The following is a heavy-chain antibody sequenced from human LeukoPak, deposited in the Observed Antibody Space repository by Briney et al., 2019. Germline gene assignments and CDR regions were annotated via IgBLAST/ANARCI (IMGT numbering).Heavy chain of an antibody. Sequence: PSETLSLTCTVSGGSISSSSHYWGWIRQPPGKGLEWIGSIYYSGSTYYNPSLKSRVTISVDTSKNQFSLKLSSVTAADTAVYYCARLLVATISFIDYWGQGTLVTVSS. CDR1: GGSISSSSHY. D-gene: IGHD5-12*01. CDR3: ARLLVATISFIDY. J-gene: IGHJ4*02. CDR2: IYYSGST. V-gene: IGHV4-39*01.